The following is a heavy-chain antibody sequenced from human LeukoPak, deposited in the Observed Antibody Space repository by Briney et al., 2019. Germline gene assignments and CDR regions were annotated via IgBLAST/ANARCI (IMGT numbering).Heavy chain of an antibody. CDR2: INHSGST. V-gene: IGHV4-34*01. CDR1: GGSFSGYY. Sequence: SATLSLTCAVYGGSFSGYYWSWIRQPPGKGLEWIGEINHSGSTNYNPSLKSRVTISVDTSKNQFSLKLSSVTAADTAVYYCARVGYYYDSSGYYPLRNYYYYYGMDVWGQGTTVTVSS. D-gene: IGHD3-22*01. J-gene: IGHJ6*02. CDR3: ARVGYYYDSSGYYPLRNYYYYYGMDV.